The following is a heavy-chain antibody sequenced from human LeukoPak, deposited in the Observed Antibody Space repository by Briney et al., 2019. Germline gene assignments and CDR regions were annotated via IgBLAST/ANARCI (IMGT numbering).Heavy chain of an antibody. CDR3: AKNGGRLLYYYGMDV. D-gene: IGHD3-16*01. CDR1: GFTVSSTD. J-gene: IGHJ6*02. V-gene: IGHV3-53*05. Sequence: GGSLRLSCAASGFTVSSTDMTWVRQAPGKGLEWVSLIYSGGSTNYADSVKGRFTISRDNSKNTLYFQMNSLRAEDTAVYYCAKNGGRLLYYYGMDVWGQGTTVTVSS. CDR2: IYSGGST.